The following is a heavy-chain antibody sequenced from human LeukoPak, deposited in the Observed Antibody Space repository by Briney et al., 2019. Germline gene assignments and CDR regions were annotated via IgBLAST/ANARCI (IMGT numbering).Heavy chain of an antibody. V-gene: IGHV3-11*04. CDR3: ARDRVVVVPAARRSAGYYYYGMDV. CDR1: GLTLSDNY. Sequence: PGGSLRLSCAASGLTLSDNYMTWIRQAPGKGLEWVSYISSSGSTIYYADSVKGRFTISRDNAENSLYLQMKSLRAEDTAVYYCARDRVVVVPAARRSAGYYYYGMDVWGQGTTVTVSS. CDR2: ISSSGSTI. J-gene: IGHJ6*02. D-gene: IGHD2-2*01.